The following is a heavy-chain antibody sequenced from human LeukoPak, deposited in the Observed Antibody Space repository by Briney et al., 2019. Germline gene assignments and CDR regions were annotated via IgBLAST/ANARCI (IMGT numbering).Heavy chain of an antibody. CDR2: ISSSGSTI. D-gene: IGHD5-18*01. CDR3: ARGQEYLWLHRDY. V-gene: IGHV3-48*03. J-gene: IGHJ4*02. CDR1: GFTFSSYE. Sequence: GGSLRLSCAASGFTFSSYEMNWVRQAPGKGLEWVSYISSSGSTIYYADSVKGRFTISRDNAKNSLYLQMNSLRAEDTAVYYCARGQEYLWLHRDYWGQGTLVTVSS.